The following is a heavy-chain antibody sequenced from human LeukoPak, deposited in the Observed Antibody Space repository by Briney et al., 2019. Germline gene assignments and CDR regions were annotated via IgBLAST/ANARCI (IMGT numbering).Heavy chain of an antibody. Sequence: GSLRLSCAASGFTFSSYGMHWVRQAPGKGLEWVAVIWYDGSNKYYADSVKGRFTISRDNSKNTLYLQMNSLRAEDTAVYYCARDLEYSSGWYRAIGYWGQGTLVTVSS. J-gene: IGHJ4*02. D-gene: IGHD6-19*01. CDR2: IWYDGSNK. CDR3: ARDLEYSSGWYRAIGY. V-gene: IGHV3-33*01. CDR1: GFTFSSYG.